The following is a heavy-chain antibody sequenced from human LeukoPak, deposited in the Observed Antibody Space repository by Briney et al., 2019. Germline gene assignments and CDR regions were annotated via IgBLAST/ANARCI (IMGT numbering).Heavy chain of an antibody. CDR1: GFTFNTYT. CDR2: ISSSSGTT. Sequence: GGSLRLSCAASGFTFNTYTMNWVRQAPGKGLEWVSYISSSSGTTHYADSVKGRFTISRDNAKNSLYLQMHSLGDEDTAVYYCAKSDLATTIMSDFDYWGQGALVTVSS. D-gene: IGHD5-12*01. CDR3: AKSDLATTIMSDFDY. V-gene: IGHV3-48*02. J-gene: IGHJ4*02.